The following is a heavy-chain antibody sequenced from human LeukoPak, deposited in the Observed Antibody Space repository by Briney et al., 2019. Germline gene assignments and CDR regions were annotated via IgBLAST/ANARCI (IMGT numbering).Heavy chain of an antibody. CDR2: IYYSGST. D-gene: IGHD2-8*01. CDR3: AGEGLYEGEFDY. CDR1: GGSISSYY. Sequence: SSETLSLTCTVSGGSISSYYWSWIRQPPGKGLEWIGYIYYSGSTNYNPSLKSRVTISVDTSKNQFSLKLSSVTAADTAVYYCAGEGLYEGEFDYWGQGTLVTVSS. V-gene: IGHV4-59*08. J-gene: IGHJ4*02.